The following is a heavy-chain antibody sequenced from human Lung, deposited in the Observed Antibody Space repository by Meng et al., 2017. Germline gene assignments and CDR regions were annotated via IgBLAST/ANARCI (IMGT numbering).Heavy chain of an antibody. Sequence: EVQLVESGGGLVKPGGSLRHSCAASGFTFSDYSMNWVRQAPGKGLEWVSSISSGSSYIYYADSVKGRFTISRDNAKNSLYLHMNSLRVEDTGLYYCARDYGGNSGGYWGQGTLVTVSS. CDR1: GFTFSDYS. CDR2: ISSGSSYI. D-gene: IGHD4-23*01. J-gene: IGHJ4*02. V-gene: IGHV3-21*03. CDR3: ARDYGGNSGGY.